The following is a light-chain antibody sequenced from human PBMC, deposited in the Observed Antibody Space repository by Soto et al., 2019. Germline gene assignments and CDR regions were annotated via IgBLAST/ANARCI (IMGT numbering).Light chain of an antibody. CDR3: QQRSKWPIT. CDR1: QSVSTY. Sequence: EIVLTQSPATLSLSPGERAALSCRASQSVSTYLAWYQQKPSQAPRLFIYDASNRATGIPARFSGSGSGTDFTLTISSLEPEDFAVYYCQQRSKWPITFGQGTRLEIK. J-gene: IGKJ5*01. CDR2: DAS. V-gene: IGKV3-11*01.